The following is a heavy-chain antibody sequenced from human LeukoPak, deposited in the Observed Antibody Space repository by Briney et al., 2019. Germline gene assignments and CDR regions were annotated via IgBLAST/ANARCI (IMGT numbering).Heavy chain of an antibody. D-gene: IGHD3-10*01. CDR3: ARDLKPLLWFGELAYYYYGMDV. CDR2: ISSSSSTI. V-gene: IGHV3-48*02. J-gene: IGHJ6*02. Sequence: GGSLRLSCAASGFTFSSYSMNWVRQAPGKGLEWASYISSSSSTIYYADSVKGRFTISRDNAKNSLYLQMNSLRDEDTAVYYCARDLKPLLWFGELAYYYYGMDVWGQGTTVTVSS. CDR1: GFTFSSYS.